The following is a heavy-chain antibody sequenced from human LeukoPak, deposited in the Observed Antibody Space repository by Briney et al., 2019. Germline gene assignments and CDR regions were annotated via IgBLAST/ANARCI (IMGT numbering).Heavy chain of an antibody. J-gene: IGHJ6*03. V-gene: IGHV1-69*05. D-gene: IGHD4-17*01. CDR1: GYTFTTYG. CDR2: IIPIFGTA. CDR3: AEDRHYGDYGYYYYYYMDV. Sequence: ASVKVSCKASGYTFTTYGLSWVRQAPGQGLEWMGRIIPIFGTANYAQKFQGRVTITTDESTSTAYMELSSLRSEDTAVYYCAEDRHYGDYGYYYYYYMDVWGKGTTVTVSS.